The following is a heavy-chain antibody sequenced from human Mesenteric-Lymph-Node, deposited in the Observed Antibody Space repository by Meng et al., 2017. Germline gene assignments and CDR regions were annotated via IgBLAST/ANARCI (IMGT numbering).Heavy chain of an antibody. Sequence: GEFLKTSCAASGFTFKNFWMSWVRQAAGRGLEWVANIKPDGSEEYYVDSVEGRFTVSRDNAKNSLYLQMNSLRAEDTAVYYWARDLTFHYYFDYWGQGTLVTVSS. CDR1: GFTFKNFW. V-gene: IGHV3-7*01. J-gene: IGHJ4*02. D-gene: IGHD2/OR15-2a*01. CDR3: ARDLTFHYYFDY. CDR2: IKPDGSEE.